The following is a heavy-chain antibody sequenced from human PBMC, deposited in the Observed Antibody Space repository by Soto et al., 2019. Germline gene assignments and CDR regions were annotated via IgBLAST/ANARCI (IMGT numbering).Heavy chain of an antibody. J-gene: IGHJ3*02. CDR2: MNPNSGNT. CDR3: ARAYCSGGSCLDAFDI. D-gene: IGHD2-15*01. CDR1: GYTFTSYD. Sequence: QVQLVQSGAEVKKPGASVKVACKASGYTFTSYDINWVRQATGQGLEWMVWMNPNSGNTGYAPKFQGRVTMTRSTSKSTAYMDLSRLRSEDTAVYYCARAYCSGGSCLDAFDIWGQGTMVTVSS. V-gene: IGHV1-8*01.